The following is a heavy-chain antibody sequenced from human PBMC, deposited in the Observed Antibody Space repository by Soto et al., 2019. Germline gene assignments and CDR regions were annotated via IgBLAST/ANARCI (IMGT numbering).Heavy chain of an antibody. J-gene: IGHJ5*02. CDR3: GEIYAFDP. CDR1: GYTFTTYY. Sequence: VQLVQSGAEVRKPGASVKVSCKASGYTFTTYYIHWVRQAPGQGLEWMGTINPDSGSTSHAQRFQGRITMTTDTSTSTVYMEFITAIYYCAREDGFGEIYAFDPWGQGTLVTVSS. V-gene: IGHV1-46*01. CDR2: INPDSGST. D-gene: IGHD3-10*01.